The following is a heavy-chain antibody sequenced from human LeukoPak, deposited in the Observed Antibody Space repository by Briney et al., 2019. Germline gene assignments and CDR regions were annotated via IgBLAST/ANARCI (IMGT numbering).Heavy chain of an antibody. Sequence: AASVKVSCKASGGTFSSYAISWVRQAPGQGLEWMGGIIPIFGTANYAQKFQGRVTITTDESTSTAYMELSSLRSEDTAVYYCARGPTGAPYYYYYYMDVWGKGTTVTVSS. D-gene: IGHD7-27*01. V-gene: IGHV1-69*05. CDR1: GGTFSSYA. CDR3: ARGPTGAPYYYYYYMDV. J-gene: IGHJ6*03. CDR2: IIPIFGTA.